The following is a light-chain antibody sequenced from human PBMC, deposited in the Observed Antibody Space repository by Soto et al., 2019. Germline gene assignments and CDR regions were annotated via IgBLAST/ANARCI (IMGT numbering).Light chain of an antibody. J-gene: IGKJ2*02. CDR3: QQYGRSPGT. Sequence: EIVLTQSPGTLSLSPEERATLSCRASQSVSNTYLAWYQQKPGQAPRLLMYGGSRRATGIPDRFSGSGSGTDFILTISRLEPEDFAVYFCQQYGRSPGTFGQGTKLELK. CDR2: GGS. V-gene: IGKV3-20*01. CDR1: QSVSNTY.